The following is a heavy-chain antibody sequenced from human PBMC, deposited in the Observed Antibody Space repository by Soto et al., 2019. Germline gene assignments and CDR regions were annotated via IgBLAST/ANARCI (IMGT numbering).Heavy chain of an antibody. CDR2: ISGSGGST. CDR3: AKDYDFWSGYPYFDY. V-gene: IGHV3-23*01. CDR1: GFTFSSYA. Sequence: EVQLLESGGGLVQPGGSLRLSCAASGFTFSSYAMSWVRQAPGKGLEWVSAISGSGGSTYYADSVKGRFTISRDNSKNTLYLQMNSLRAKDTAVYYCAKDYDFWSGYPYFDYWGQGTLVTVSS. D-gene: IGHD3-3*01. J-gene: IGHJ4*02.